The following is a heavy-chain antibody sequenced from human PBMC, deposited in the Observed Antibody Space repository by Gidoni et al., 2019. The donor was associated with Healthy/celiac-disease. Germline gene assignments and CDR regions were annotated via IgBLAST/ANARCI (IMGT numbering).Heavy chain of an antibody. CDR1: GFTFSSYW. CDR3: ARETVVPAVEGFDY. J-gene: IGHJ4*02. CDR2: IKQDGSEK. V-gene: IGHV3-7*01. D-gene: IGHD2-2*01. Sequence: EVQLVESGGGLVQPGGSLSLSCAASGFTFSSYWMSWVRQAPGKGLEWVANIKQDGSEKYYVDSVKGRFTISRDNAKNSLYLQMNSLRAEDTAVYYCARETVVPAVEGFDYWGQGTLVTVSS.